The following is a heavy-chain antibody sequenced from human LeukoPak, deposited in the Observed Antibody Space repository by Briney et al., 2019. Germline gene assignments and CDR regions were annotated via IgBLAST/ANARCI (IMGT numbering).Heavy chain of an antibody. V-gene: IGHV1-24*01. D-gene: IGHD3-10*01. CDR1: GYTLTELS. J-gene: IGHJ4*02. CDR3: ATARSAGVVRGVIRYFDY. Sequence: ASVKVSCKLSGYTLTELSMHWVRQAPGKGLEWMGGFDPEDGETIYAQKFQGRVTMTEDTSTDTAYMELSSLRSEDTAVYYCATARSAGVVRGVIRYFDYWGQGTLVTVSS. CDR2: FDPEDGET.